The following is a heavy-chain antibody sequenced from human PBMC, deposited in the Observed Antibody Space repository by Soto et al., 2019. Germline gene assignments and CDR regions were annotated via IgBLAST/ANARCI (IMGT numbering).Heavy chain of an antibody. CDR2: IRDRVHSYTT. Sequence: EVQLVESGGGLVQPGGSLRLSCVVSGLTFSDHYMGWVRQAPGKGLDWVGRIRDRVHSYTTEYAASVKGRFTISRDDSRNSLYLHMNSRKMDDTAVYYCVSLWSVTGSRDYWGRGTLVTVSS. D-gene: IGHD1-20*01. V-gene: IGHV3-72*01. CDR3: VSLWSVTGSRDY. J-gene: IGHJ4*02. CDR1: GLTFSDHY.